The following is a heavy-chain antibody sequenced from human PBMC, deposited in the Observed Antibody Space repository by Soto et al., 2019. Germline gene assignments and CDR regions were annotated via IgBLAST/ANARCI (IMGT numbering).Heavy chain of an antibody. V-gene: IGHV3-33*01. CDR2: IWYDGSKK. Sequence: QVQLVESGGGVVQPGRSLRLSCAASGFTFSGDGMHWVRQAPCKGLEWGALIWYDGSKKYYADSVKGRFTVSRDNSKNTLYLELNSLRAEDAAVYYCARDGYSKVVIGWDSWGQGTLVTVSS. CDR1: GFTFSGDG. CDR3: ARDGYSKVVIGWDS. J-gene: IGHJ4*02. D-gene: IGHD2-2*03.